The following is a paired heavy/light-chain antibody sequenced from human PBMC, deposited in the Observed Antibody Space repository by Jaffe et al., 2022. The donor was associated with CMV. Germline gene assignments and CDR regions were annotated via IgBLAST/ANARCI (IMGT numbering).Light chain of an antibody. V-gene: IGKV3-15*01. Sequence: EIVMTQSPATLSVSPGERATLSCRASQSVSSNLAWYQQKPGQAPRLLIYGASTRATGIPARFSGSGSGTEFTLTISSLQSEDFAVYYCQQYNNWPRGGYTFGQGTKLEIK. CDR2: GAS. J-gene: IGKJ2*01. CDR3: QQYNNWPRGGYT. CDR1: QSVSSN.
Heavy chain of an antibody. D-gene: IGHD2-15*01. CDR3: ARDRIVVVVAATHYYGMDV. J-gene: IGHJ6*02. V-gene: IGHV3-21*01. CDR1: GFTFSSYS. CDR2: ISSSSSYI. Sequence: EVQLVESGGGLVKPGGSLRLSCAASGFTFSSYSMNWVRQAPGKGLEWVSSISSSSSYIYYADSVKGRFTISRDNAKNSLYLQMNSLRAEDTAVYYCARDRIVVVVAATHYYGMDVWGQGTTVTVSS.